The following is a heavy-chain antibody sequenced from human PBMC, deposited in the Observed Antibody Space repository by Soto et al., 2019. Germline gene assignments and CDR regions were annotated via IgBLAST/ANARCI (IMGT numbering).Heavy chain of an antibody. V-gene: IGHV3-30*03. CDR3: AGYYYDSSGYLDY. CDR1: GFTFSSYG. J-gene: IGHJ4*02. D-gene: IGHD3-22*01. CDR2: ISYDGSNK. Sequence: PGGSLILSCTASGFTFSSYGMHWVRQDPGKGLEWVAVISYDGSNKYYADSVKGRFTISRDNSKNTLYLQMNSLRAEDTAVYYCAGYYYDSSGYLDYWGQGTLVTVSS.